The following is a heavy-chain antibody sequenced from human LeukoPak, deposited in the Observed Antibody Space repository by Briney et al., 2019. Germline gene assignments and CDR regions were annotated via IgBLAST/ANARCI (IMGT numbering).Heavy chain of an antibody. CDR3: ARGLSCIAARQSDY. CDR1: GGSFSGYY. CDR2: INHSGST. Sequence: SETLSLTCAVYGGSFSGYYWSWIRQPPGKGLEWIGEINHSGSTNYNPSLKSRVTISVDTSKNQFSLKLSSVTAADTAVYYCARGLSCIAARQSDYWGQGTLVTVSS. V-gene: IGHV4-34*01. J-gene: IGHJ4*02. D-gene: IGHD6-6*01.